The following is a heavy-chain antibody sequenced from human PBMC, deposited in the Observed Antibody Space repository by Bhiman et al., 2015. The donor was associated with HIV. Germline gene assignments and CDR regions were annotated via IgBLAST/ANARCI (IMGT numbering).Heavy chain of an antibody. V-gene: IGHV3-30-3*01. CDR1: GFTFSYYA. Sequence: QVQLVESGGGMVQPGRSLRLSCAASGFTFSYYALHWVRQAPGEGLVWVGVISYDGSSTFYADSVKGRFTISRDNSKNTLYLQMASLRTDDTAVYYCARSQGVVGVDYWGQGTLVTVSS. CDR2: ISYDGSST. CDR3: ARSQGVVGVDY. J-gene: IGHJ4*02. D-gene: IGHD1-26*01.